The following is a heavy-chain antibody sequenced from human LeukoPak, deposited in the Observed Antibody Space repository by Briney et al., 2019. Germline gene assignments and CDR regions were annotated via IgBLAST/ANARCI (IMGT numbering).Heavy chain of an antibody. CDR1: GYSFTSYW. Sequence: GESLKVSCKGSGYSFTSYWIGWVRQMPGKGLEWMGIIYPGDSDTRYSPSFQGQVTISADKSISTAYLQWSSLKASDTAMYHCARLPDCSGGSCYSYYFDYWGQGTLVTVSS. D-gene: IGHD2-15*01. CDR3: ARLPDCSGGSCYSYYFDY. CDR2: IYPGDSDT. V-gene: IGHV5-51*01. J-gene: IGHJ4*02.